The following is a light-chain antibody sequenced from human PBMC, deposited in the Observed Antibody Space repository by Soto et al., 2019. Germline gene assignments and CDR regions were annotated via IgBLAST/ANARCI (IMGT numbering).Light chain of an antibody. CDR1: SSDVGGYNY. CDR3: SSYTSSTFYV. CDR2: EVS. J-gene: IGLJ1*01. Sequence: QSALAQPASVSGSPGQSITISCTGTSSDVGGYNYFSWYQQHPGKAPKLMIYEVSNRPSGVSNRSSGSKSGNTASLTISGLQAEDEADYYCSSYTSSTFYVFGTGTKVT. V-gene: IGLV2-14*01.